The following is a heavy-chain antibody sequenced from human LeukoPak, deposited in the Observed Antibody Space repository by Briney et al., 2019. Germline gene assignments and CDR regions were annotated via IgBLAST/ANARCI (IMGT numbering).Heavy chain of an antibody. CDR2: IIPIFGTA. CDR3: ARAQGYSNGWYKDFDY. J-gene: IGHJ4*02. Sequence: ASVKVSCKASGGTFSSYAISWVRQAPGQGLEWMGGIIPIFGTANYAQKFQGRVTITADKSTSTAYMELSSLRSEDTAVYYCARAQGYSNGWYKDFDYWGQGTLVTVSS. CDR1: GGTFSSYA. D-gene: IGHD6-19*01. V-gene: IGHV1-69*06.